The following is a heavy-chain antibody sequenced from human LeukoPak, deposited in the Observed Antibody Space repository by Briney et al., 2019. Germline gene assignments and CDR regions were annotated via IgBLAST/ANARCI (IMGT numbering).Heavy chain of an antibody. Sequence: SGPTLVKPTQTLTLTCTFSGFALRTSGVGVGWIRKPPGKALEWLALIYWEDDKLYSPSLKSRLTITKDTSKDQVVLTMTNMDPVDTATYYCAHSTHPTWLRNYYYYMDVWGKGTTVTVSS. J-gene: IGHJ6*03. D-gene: IGHD5-12*01. CDR3: AHSTHPTWLRNYYYYMDV. V-gene: IGHV2-5*02. CDR2: IYWEDDK. CDR1: GFALRTSGVG.